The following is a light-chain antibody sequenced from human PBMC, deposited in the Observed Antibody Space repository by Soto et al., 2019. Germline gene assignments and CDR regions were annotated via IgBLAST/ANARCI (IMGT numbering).Light chain of an antibody. CDR2: GAS. CDR1: QGVSNNY. V-gene: IGKV3-20*01. Sequence: IVLTRSRGTLSLSPGEIASLSFMASQGVSNNYLAWYQQKPGHATRLLIYGASNRATGITDRFSGSGSGTDLTLTISRLEPEDFAVYYCQQYGSSGTFGQVTKVDIK. CDR3: QQYGSSGT. J-gene: IGKJ1*01.